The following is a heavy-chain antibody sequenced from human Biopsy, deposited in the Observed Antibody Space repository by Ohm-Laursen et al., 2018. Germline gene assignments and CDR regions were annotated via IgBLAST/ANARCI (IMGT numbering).Heavy chain of an antibody. V-gene: IGHV1-18*01. Sequence: ASVKVSCKASGYTFANYGITWVRQAPGQGLEWMGRITAYNGDANYAQNLQGRVTMTTDTSTSTAYMELRSLRSDDTAVYCCARDRFPHVTIFGLVTLEYWGQGTLVTVSS. CDR3: ARDRFPHVTIFGLVTLEY. J-gene: IGHJ4*02. CDR1: GYTFANYG. D-gene: IGHD3-3*01. CDR2: ITAYNGDA.